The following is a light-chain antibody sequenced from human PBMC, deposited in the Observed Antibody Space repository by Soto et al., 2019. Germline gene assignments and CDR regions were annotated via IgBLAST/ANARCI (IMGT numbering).Light chain of an antibody. CDR1: QSVNTY. V-gene: IGKV1-39*01. CDR3: QQSHNTPYT. CDR2: AAT. Sequence: DIQMTQSPSSLSASVGDRVTITCRASQSVNTYLNWYQKRQGKAPKLLIYAATSLQSGVPPRFSGSGSGTDFNLTSSGLHPEDFATYYCQQSHNTPYTFGLGTMLEVK. J-gene: IGKJ2*01.